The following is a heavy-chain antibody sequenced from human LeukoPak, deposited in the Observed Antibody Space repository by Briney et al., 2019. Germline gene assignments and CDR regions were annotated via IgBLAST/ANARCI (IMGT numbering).Heavy chain of an antibody. CDR1: GYSFTSYW. CDR2: IYPGDSDT. V-gene: IGHV5-51*01. D-gene: IGHD1-26*01. CDR3: AISYSGTYYHHFDY. Sequence: GESLKISCKGSGYSFTSYWIGWVRQMPGKGLEWMGIIYPGDSDTRYSPSFQGQVTISADKSISTAYLQWSSLKDSDSAIYYCAISYSGTYYHHFDYWGQGTLVSVSS. J-gene: IGHJ4*02.